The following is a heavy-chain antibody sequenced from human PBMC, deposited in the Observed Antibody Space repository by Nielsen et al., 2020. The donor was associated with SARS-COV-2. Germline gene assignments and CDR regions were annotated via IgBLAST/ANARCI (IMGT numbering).Heavy chain of an antibody. D-gene: IGHD3-10*01. J-gene: IGHJ4*02. CDR3: AKGLWFGELLWNYFDY. Sequence: SLKISCAASGFTFDDYAMHWVRQAPGKGLEWVSGISWNSGSIGYADSVKGRFTISRDNAKNSLYLQMNSLRAEDTALYYCAKGLWFGELLWNYFDYWGQGTLVTVSS. CDR1: GFTFDDYA. CDR2: ISWNSGSI. V-gene: IGHV3-9*01.